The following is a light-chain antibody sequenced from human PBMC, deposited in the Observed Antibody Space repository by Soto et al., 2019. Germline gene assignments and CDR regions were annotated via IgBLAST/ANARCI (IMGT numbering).Light chain of an antibody. J-gene: IGKJ1*01. CDR2: GAS. V-gene: IGKV3-15*01. Sequence: EIVMTQSPATLSVSPGGRATLSCRASQSISDTLAWYQQKPGQAPRLLIYGASARATGFPARFSGSGSGTDFTLTISSLQPEDFAVYYCQQYNNWPWTFGQGTKVDI. CDR1: QSISDT. CDR3: QQYNNWPWT.